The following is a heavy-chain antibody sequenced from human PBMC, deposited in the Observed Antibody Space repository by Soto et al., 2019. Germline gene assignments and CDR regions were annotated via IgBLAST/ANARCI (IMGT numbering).Heavy chain of an antibody. CDR3: ARVAYCGGDCYRGFDP. V-gene: IGHV4-30-2*01. D-gene: IGHD2-21*02. J-gene: IGHJ5*02. CDR2: IYHGST. Sequence: SETLSLTCAVSGGSISSGGYSWSWIRQPPGKGLEWIGYIYHGSTYYNPSLKSRATISVDRAKNQLSLKLSSVTAADTAVYYCARVAYCGGDCYRGFDPWGQGTLVTV. CDR1: GGSISSGGYS.